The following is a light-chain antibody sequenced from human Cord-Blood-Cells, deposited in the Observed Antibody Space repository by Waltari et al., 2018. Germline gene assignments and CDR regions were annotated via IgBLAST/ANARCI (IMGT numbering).Light chain of an antibody. J-gene: IGKJ4*01. CDR2: GAS. V-gene: IGKV3-15*01. CDR3: QQYNNWPV. CDR1: QSVSSN. Sequence: EIVMTQSPATLSVSPGERAHLSCRASQSVSSNLAWYQQKPGQAPRLLIYGASTRATGIPARFSGSGSGTEFTLTISSLQSEDFAVYYCQQYNNWPVFGGGTKVEIK.